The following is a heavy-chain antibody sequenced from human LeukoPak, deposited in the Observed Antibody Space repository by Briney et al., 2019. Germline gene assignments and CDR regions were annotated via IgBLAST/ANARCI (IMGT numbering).Heavy chain of an antibody. Sequence: SETLSLTCTVSGGSTSSYYWSWIRLPPGKGLEWIGYVYYSGSTNYNPSLKSRVTISVDTSKKQFSLKLSSVTAADTAVYYCARNVILHYYGMDVWGQGTTVTVSS. CDR3: ARNVILHYYGMDV. CDR2: VYYSGST. J-gene: IGHJ6*02. CDR1: GGSTSSYY. D-gene: IGHD3-10*01. V-gene: IGHV4-59*01.